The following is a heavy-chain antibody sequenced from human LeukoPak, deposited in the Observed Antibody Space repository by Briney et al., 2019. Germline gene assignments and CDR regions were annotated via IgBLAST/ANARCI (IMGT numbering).Heavy chain of an antibody. D-gene: IGHD5-12*01. J-gene: IGHJ6*03. Sequence: PSETLSLTCTVSGGSISSSSYYWGWLRQPPGKGLEWVRTIYYSGRTYTNPSLKSRVTISVDTSKNQVSLKLRSVTAADTAVYYCARTTEGYAGGPGYSYYYYMDVWGKGTTVTISS. CDR2: IYYSGRT. CDR1: GGSISSSSYY. CDR3: ARTTEGYAGGPGYSYYYYMDV. V-gene: IGHV4-39*07.